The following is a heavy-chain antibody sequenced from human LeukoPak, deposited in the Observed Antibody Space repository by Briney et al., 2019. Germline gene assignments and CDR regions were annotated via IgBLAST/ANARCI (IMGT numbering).Heavy chain of an antibody. CDR3: ALSIQAASIPAFDY. Sequence: GASVKVSCMVSDYPFTVTYMHWMRQAPGQGLEGMGWINPDNGDTRYAQRFHGRVTMTRDTSISTAYMEVTGLKSDDSAVYYCALSIQAASIPAFDYWGQGTLVTVSS. V-gene: IGHV1-2*02. J-gene: IGHJ4*02. CDR2: INPDNGDT. CDR1: DYPFTVTY. D-gene: IGHD2/OR15-2a*01.